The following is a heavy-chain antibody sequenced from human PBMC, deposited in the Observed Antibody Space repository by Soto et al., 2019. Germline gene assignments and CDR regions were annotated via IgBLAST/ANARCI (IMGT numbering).Heavy chain of an antibody. J-gene: IGHJ4*02. CDR1: GGSFSGYY. CDR2: INHSGST. V-gene: IGHV4-34*01. CDR3: ARGPYDSSGYLGVADY. D-gene: IGHD3-22*01. Sequence: SETLSLTCAVCGGSFSGYYWSWIRQPPGKGLEWIGEINHSGSTNYNPSLKSRVTISVDTSKNQFSLRLSSVTAADTAVYYCARGPYDSSGYLGVADYWGQGTLVTVSS.